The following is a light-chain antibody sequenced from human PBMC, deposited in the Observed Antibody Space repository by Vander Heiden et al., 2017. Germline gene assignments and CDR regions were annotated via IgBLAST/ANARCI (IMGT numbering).Light chain of an antibody. V-gene: IGKV1-5*01. J-gene: IGKJ3*01. Sequence: DIKMTQSPSTLSASVGDRVTITCRASQSISSWLAWYQQKPGKAPKLLIYDASSLESGVPSRFSGSGSGTEFTLTISSLQPDDVATYYCQQYSHSPAFGPGTKVDIK. CDR1: QSISSW. CDR2: DAS. CDR3: QQYSHSPA.